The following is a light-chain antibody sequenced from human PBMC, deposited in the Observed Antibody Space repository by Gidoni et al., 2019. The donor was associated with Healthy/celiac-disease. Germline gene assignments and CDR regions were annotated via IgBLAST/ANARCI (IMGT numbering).Light chain of an antibody. Sequence: VTWMTQSPSLLSASTGDRVTISCRMSQGISCYLAWYQQKPGKAPELLIYAASTLQSGVPSRFSGSGSGTDFTLTISCLQSEDFATYYCQQYYSFPYTFGQGTKLEIK. CDR2: AAS. CDR1: QGISCY. CDR3: QQYYSFPYT. V-gene: IGKV1D-8*01. J-gene: IGKJ2*01.